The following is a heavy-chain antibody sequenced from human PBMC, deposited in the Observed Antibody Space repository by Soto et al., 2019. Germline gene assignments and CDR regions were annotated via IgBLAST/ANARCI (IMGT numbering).Heavy chain of an antibody. CDR2: LSAMFGTT. D-gene: IGHD6-13*01. Sequence: QVQLVQSGAEVKTPGSSVKVSCEASGGTFNSYAINWVRQAPGQGLEWMGRLSAMFGTTDYAQRFQGRVTFTADESTNTPSMEVTNRTSEDTAVYYWARAAVLTFTRSYDVDVWGQGTTVTVPS. V-gene: IGHV1-69*15. CDR1: GGTFNSYA. J-gene: IGHJ6*02. CDR3: ARAAVLTFTRSYDVDV.